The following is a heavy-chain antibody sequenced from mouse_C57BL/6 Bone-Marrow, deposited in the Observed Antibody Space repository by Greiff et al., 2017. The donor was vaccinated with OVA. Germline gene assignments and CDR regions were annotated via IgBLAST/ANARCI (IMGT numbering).Heavy chain of an antibody. V-gene: IGHV1-74*01. CDR2: IHPYDSDT. D-gene: IGHD1-1*01. CDR1: GYTFTSYW. J-gene: IGHJ4*01. Sequence: QVQLQQSGAELVKPGASVKVSCKASGYTFTSYWMHWVKQRPGQGLEWIGRIHPYDSDTNYTQKFKGKATLTVDKSSSTAYMQLSSLTSEDSAVYYCARDKGVATYAMDYWGQGTSVTVAS. CDR3: ARDKGVATYAMDY.